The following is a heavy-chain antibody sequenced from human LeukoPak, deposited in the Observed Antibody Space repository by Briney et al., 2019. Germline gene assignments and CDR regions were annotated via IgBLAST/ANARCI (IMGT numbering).Heavy chain of an antibody. V-gene: IGHV4-30-2*01. CDR3: ARGVRPGWYFDL. CDR2: IYHSGST. J-gene: IGHJ2*01. Sequence: SSETLSLTCAVSGGSISSGGYSWSWIRQPPGKGLEWIGYIYHSGSTYYNPSLKSRVTISVDRSKNQFSLKLSSVTAADTAVYYCARGVRPGWYFDLWGRGTLVTVSS. CDR1: GGSISSGGYS. D-gene: IGHD2-8*01.